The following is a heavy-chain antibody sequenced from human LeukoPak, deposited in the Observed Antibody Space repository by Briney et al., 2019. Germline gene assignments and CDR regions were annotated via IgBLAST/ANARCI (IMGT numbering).Heavy chain of an antibody. J-gene: IGHJ5*02. CDR2: IYSGGST. V-gene: IGHV3-53*05. CDR3: AREETPGWFDP. CDR1: GFTVSSNY. Sequence: GGSLRLSCAASGFTVSSNYMSWVRQAPGKGLEWVSVIYSGGSTYYADSVKGRFTISRDNSKNMLYLQMNSLRAEDTAVYYCAREETPGWFDPWGQGTLVTVSS.